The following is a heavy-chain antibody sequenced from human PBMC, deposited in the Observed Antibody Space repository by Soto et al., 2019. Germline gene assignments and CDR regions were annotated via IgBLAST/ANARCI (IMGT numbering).Heavy chain of an antibody. Sequence: AASRRLPWTASGGTLSRGAMRVVRQLPEKPLEWVSAISGSGGSTYYADSVKGRFTISRDNSKNTLYLQMNSLRAEDTAVYYCAKDHTMVTSGGYHYDQPYVCGQGTSVPGS. J-gene: IGHJ6*02. CDR1: GGTLSRGA. CDR2: ISGSGGST. V-gene: IGHV3-23*01. CDR3: AKDHTMVTSGGYHYDQPYV. D-gene: IGHD3-10*01.